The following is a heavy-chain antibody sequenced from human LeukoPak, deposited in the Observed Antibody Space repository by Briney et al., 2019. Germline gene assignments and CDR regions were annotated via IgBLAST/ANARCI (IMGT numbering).Heavy chain of an antibody. CDR2: IYHSGST. CDR1: GGFISSGGYS. V-gene: IGHV4-30-2*01. Sequence: SQTLSLTCAVSGGFISSGGYSWSWIRQPPGKGLEWIGYIYHSGSTYYNPSLKSRVTISVDRSKNQFSLKLSSVTAADMAVYYCARGALWFGEPVPLPDYWGQGTLVTVSS. J-gene: IGHJ4*02. CDR3: ARGALWFGEPVPLPDY. D-gene: IGHD3-10*01.